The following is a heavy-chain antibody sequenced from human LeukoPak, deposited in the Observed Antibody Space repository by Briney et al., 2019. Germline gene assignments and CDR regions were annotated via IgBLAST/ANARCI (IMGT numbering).Heavy chain of an antibody. CDR3: ASNNPYYYDSSGYYRYAFDY. CDR2: IYYSGST. J-gene: IGHJ4*02. D-gene: IGHD3-22*01. Sequence: SETLSLTRTVSGGSISSYYWSWIRQPPGKGLEWIGYIYYSGSTNYNPSLKSRVTISVDTSKNQFSLKLSSVTAADTAVYYCASNNPYYYDSSGYYRYAFDYWGQGTLVTVSS. CDR1: GGSISSYY. V-gene: IGHV4-59*08.